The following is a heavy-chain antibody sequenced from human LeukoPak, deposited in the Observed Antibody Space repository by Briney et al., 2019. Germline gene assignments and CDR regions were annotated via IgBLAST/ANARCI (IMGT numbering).Heavy chain of an antibody. D-gene: IGHD3-22*01. CDR2: ISAYNGNT. V-gene: IGHV1-18*01. CDR3: ARAQYYDSSGYYAPAEYFQH. J-gene: IGHJ1*01. CDR1: GYTFTSYG. Sequence: GASVKVSCKASGYTFTSYGISWVRQAPGQGLEWMGWISAYNGNTNYAQKLQGRVTMTTDTSTSTAYMELRSLRSDDTAVYYCARAQYYDSSGYYAPAEYFQHWGQGTLVTVSS.